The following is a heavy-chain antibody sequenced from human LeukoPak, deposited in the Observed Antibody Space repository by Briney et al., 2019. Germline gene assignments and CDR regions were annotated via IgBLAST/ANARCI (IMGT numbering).Heavy chain of an antibody. V-gene: IGHV5-51*01. D-gene: IGHD3-10*01. J-gene: IGHJ4*02. CDR1: GYSFTSYW. CDR2: IYPGDSDT. CDR3: ARLGRDYYGSGARGY. Sequence: GESLKISCKGSGYSFTSYWIGWVRQMPGKGLEWTGIIYPGDSDTRYSPSFQGQVTISADKSISTAYLQWSSLKASDTAMYYCARLGRDYYGSGARGYWGQGTLVTVSS.